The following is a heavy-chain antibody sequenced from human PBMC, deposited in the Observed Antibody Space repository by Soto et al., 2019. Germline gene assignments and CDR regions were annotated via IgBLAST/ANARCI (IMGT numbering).Heavy chain of an antibody. CDR3: AKDLGSGSYLFDAFDI. CDR2: ISYDGSNK. V-gene: IGHV3-30*18. Sequence: PGGSLRLSCAASGFTFSNYGMHWVRQAPGKGLEWVAVISYDGSNKYYADSVKGRFTISRDNSKNTLYLQMNSLRAEDTAVYYCAKDLGSGSYLFDAFDIWGQGTTVTVSS. D-gene: IGHD1-26*01. CDR1: GFTFSNYG. J-gene: IGHJ3*02.